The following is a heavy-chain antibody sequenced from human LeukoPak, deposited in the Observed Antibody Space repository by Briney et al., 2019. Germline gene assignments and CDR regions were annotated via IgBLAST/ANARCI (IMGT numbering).Heavy chain of an antibody. CDR3: ARQNREDATGRKFDP. J-gene: IGHJ5*02. CDR2: IYPENSYA. Sequence: GESLKISCKGSEYSFTNCWIGWVRQKPGRGLEWMGLIYPENSYARYSPSLQGQAIMSVDKSISTAYLQWNNLKASDTAMYYCARQNREDATGRKFDPWGQGTLVIVSS. V-gene: IGHV5-51*01. CDR1: EYSFTNCW. D-gene: IGHD1-14*01.